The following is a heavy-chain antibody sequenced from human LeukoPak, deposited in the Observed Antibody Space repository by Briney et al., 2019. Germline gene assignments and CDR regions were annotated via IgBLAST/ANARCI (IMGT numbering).Heavy chain of an antibody. J-gene: IGHJ6*03. CDR2: IYASGST. D-gene: IGHD2-2*01. V-gene: IGHV4-4*07. CDR1: GGSMSSYY. Sequence: SETLSLTCTVSGGSMSSYYWSWIRQPAGKGLKWIGRIYASGSTNYNPSLKSRVTMSVDTSKNQFSLKLSSVTAADTAVYYCARERCSSSSCWSAYYHYYMDVWGRGTTVTVSS. CDR3: ARERCSSSSCWSAYYHYYMDV.